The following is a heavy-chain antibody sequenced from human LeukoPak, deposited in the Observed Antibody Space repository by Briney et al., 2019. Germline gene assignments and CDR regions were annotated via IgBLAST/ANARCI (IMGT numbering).Heavy chain of an antibody. CDR2: IYYGGST. Sequence: SETLSLTCTVSGGSISSSGYYWGWLRQPPGKGLEGVGSIYYGGSTYYNPSLKSRVTISVNTSKNQFSLKMRSVTAADTAMYYCARKYCSGGDCYSNYWGQGTLVTVSS. D-gene: IGHD2-15*01. V-gene: IGHV4-39*01. CDR1: GGSISSSGYY. J-gene: IGHJ4*02. CDR3: ARKYCSGGDCYSNY.